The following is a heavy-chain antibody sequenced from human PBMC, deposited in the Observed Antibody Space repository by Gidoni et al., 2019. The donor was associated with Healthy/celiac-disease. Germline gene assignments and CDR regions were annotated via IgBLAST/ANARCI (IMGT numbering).Heavy chain of an antibody. CDR1: GFTFDDYA. Sequence: EVQLVESGGVVVQPGGSLRLSCAASGFTFDDYAMHWVRQAPGKGLEWVSLISWDGGSTYYADSVKGRFTISRDNSKNSLYLQMNSLRAEDTALYYCAKDMISSGWYGLFDYWGQGTLVTVSS. J-gene: IGHJ4*02. D-gene: IGHD6-19*01. V-gene: IGHV3-43D*03. CDR3: AKDMISSGWYGLFDY. CDR2: ISWDGGST.